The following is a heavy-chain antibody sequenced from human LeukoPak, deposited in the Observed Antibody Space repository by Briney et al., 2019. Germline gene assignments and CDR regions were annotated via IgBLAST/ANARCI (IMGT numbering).Heavy chain of an antibody. Sequence: GESLKISCKGSGYSFTSYWIGWVRQMPGKGLEWMGIIYPGDSDTRYSPSFQGQVTISADKSISTAYLQWSSLKASDTAMYYCARHRRYCSGGSCTGDWFDPWGQGTLVTVSS. CDR1: GYSFTSYW. V-gene: IGHV5-51*01. CDR3: ARHRRYCSGGSCTGDWFDP. J-gene: IGHJ5*02. D-gene: IGHD2-15*01. CDR2: IYPGDSDT.